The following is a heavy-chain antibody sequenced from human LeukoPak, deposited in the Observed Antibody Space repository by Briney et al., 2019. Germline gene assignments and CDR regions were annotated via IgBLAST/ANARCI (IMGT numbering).Heavy chain of an antibody. V-gene: IGHV4-4*02. CDR2: IYHSGST. Sequence: AETLSLTCAVSGGSISSSNWWRWVRHPPGKGLDWIGEIYHSGSTNYNPSLKSRVSMSVDKSKNQFSRKLSSVTAADTAVYYCARDGGYNWDYWGQGTLVTVSS. J-gene: IGHJ4*02. CDR3: ARDGGYNWDY. D-gene: IGHD1-1*01. CDR1: GGSISSSNW.